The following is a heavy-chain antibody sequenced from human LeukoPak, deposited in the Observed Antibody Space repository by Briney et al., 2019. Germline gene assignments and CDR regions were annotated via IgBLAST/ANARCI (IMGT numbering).Heavy chain of an antibody. CDR1: GYTFTSYY. CDR3: TRDGHYYDSSGYFVPSENFDY. D-gene: IGHD3-22*01. V-gene: IGHV1-46*01. J-gene: IGHJ4*02. CDR2: INPSGGST. Sequence: ASVKVSCKASGYTFTSYYMHWVRQAPGQGLEWMGIINPSGGSTSYAQKFQGRVTMTRDTSTSTVYMELSSLRSEYTAVYYCTRDGHYYDSSGYFVPSENFDYGGQRILVTVSS.